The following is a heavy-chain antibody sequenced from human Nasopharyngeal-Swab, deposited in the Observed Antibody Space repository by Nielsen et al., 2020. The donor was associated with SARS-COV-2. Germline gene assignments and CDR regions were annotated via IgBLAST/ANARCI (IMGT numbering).Heavy chain of an antibody. V-gene: IGHV4-59*01. J-gene: IGHJ3*02. CDR1: GGSISSYY. CDR2: IYYSGST. Sequence: SETLSLTCTVSGGSISSYYWSWIRQPPGKGLEWIGYIYYSGSTNYNPSLKSRVTISVDTSKNQFSLKLSSVTAADTAVYYCARVWVRLRYGDAFDIWGQGTMVTVSS. CDR3: ARVWVRLRYGDAFDI. D-gene: IGHD5-18*01.